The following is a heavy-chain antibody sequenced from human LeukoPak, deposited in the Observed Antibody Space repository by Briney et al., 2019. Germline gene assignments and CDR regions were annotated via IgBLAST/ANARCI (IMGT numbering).Heavy chain of an antibody. CDR1: GFTFSSYA. V-gene: IGHV3-64*01. J-gene: IGHJ6*03. CDR2: ISSNGGST. CDR3: GICVQGITMIVGSYYYTDV. Sequence: PGGSLRLSCAASGFTFSSYAMHWVRQAPGKGLEYVSAISSNGGSTYYANSVKGRLTISRDNSKNTLYLQIDSLRAEDRAVYYCGICVQGITMIVGSYYYTDVCGKRTTVTLS. D-gene: IGHD3-22*01.